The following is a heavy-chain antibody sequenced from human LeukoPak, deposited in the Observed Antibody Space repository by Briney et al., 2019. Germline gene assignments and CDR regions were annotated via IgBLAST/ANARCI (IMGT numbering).Heavy chain of an antibody. V-gene: IGHV1-46*01. CDR3: ARAGSRDAFDI. CDR1: GYTFTSYY. D-gene: IGHD1-26*01. CDR2: INPSDGST. Sequence: GASVKVSCKASGYTFTSYYMHWVRQAPGQGLEWMGIINPSDGSTSYAQKFQGRVTMTRDTSTSTVYMELSSLRSEDTAVYYCARAGSRDAFDIWGQGTMVTVSS. J-gene: IGHJ3*02.